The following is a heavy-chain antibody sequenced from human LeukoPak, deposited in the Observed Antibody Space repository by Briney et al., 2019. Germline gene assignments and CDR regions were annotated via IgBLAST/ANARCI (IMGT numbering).Heavy chain of an antibody. J-gene: IGHJ4*02. CDR2: IKQDGSEK. Sequence: PGGSLRLSCVSSRFIFSSYEMNWVREAPGKGLEWVANIKQDGSEKYYVDSVKGRFTISRDNAKNSLYLQMNSLRVEDTAVYYCARDGQQLGFWGQGTLVIVSS. V-gene: IGHV3-7*04. CDR3: ARDGQQLGF. D-gene: IGHD6-13*01. CDR1: RFIFSSYE.